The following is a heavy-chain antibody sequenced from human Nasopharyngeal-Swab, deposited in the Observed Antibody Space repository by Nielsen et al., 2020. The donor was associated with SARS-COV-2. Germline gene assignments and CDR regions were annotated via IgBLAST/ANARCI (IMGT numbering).Heavy chain of an antibody. CDR2: IYYSGST. CDR1: GGSISSYY. CDR3: ARGRGYYDSSGYYFDY. D-gene: IGHD3-22*01. Sequence: SETLSLTCTVSGGSISSYYWSWIRQPPGKGLEWIGYIYYSGSTNYNPSLKSRVTISVDTSKNQFSLKLSSVTAADTAVYYGARGRGYYDSSGYYFDYWGQGTLVTVSS. J-gene: IGHJ4*02. V-gene: IGHV4-59*13.